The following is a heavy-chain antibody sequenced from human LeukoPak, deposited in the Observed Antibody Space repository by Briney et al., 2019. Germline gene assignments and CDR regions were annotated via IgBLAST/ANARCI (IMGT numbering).Heavy chain of an antibody. J-gene: IGHJ4*02. CDR1: GFTFSRYW. CDR2: IEYGESTT. D-gene: IGHD6-19*01. V-gene: IGHV3-74*01. CDR3: ARNSGWYGIS. Sequence: GGPLRLSCVAPGFTFSRYWMTWVRQAQGKGLGWVSSIEYGESTTHYADSVRGRFTISRDNYKNTLYLQLTSLSDDDTAVYFCARNSGWYGISWGQGTLVIVSS.